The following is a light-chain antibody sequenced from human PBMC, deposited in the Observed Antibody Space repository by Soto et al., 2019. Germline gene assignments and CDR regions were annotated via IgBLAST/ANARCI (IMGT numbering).Light chain of an antibody. Sequence: DIQMTQSPSSLSASVGDRVTITCQASQDITNYLNWYQQKPGRAPRLLLYDASSLETGVPSRFSGSGSGTDFTLTISSLQPEDVETYYCQHYDNLQINFGKGTRLEI. CDR2: DAS. CDR3: QHYDNLQIN. CDR1: QDITNY. J-gene: IGKJ5*01. V-gene: IGKV1-33*01.